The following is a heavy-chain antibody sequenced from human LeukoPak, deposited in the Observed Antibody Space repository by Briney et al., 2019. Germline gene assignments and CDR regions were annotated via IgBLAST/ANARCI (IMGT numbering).Heavy chain of an antibody. CDR3: AREGYYGSGSYLNWFDP. D-gene: IGHD3-10*01. CDR1: GGSISSSSYY. Sequence: KPSETLSLTCTVSGGSISSSSYYWGWIRQPPGKGLEWIGSIYYSGSTYYNPSLKSRVTISVDTSKNQFSLKLSSVTAADTAVYNCAREGYYGSGSYLNWFDPWGQGTLVTVSS. CDR2: IYYSGST. J-gene: IGHJ5*02. V-gene: IGHV4-39*07.